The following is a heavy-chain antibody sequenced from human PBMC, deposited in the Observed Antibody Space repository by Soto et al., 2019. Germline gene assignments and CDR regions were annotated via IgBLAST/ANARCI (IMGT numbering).Heavy chain of an antibody. CDR3: ARESSSGWSYYFDY. D-gene: IGHD6-19*01. J-gene: IGHJ4*02. Sequence: ASVKVSFKASGYTFTGYYMHWVRQAPGQGLEWMGWINPNSGGTNYAQKFQGRVTMTRDTSISTAYMELSRLRSDDTAVYYCARESSSGWSYYFDYWGPGTLVTVSS. CDR2: INPNSGGT. V-gene: IGHV1-2*02. CDR1: GYTFTGYY.